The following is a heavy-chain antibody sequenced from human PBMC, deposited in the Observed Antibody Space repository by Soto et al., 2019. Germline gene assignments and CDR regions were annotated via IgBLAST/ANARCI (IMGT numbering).Heavy chain of an antibody. D-gene: IGHD1-26*01. CDR3: AHRAVYSGSYWDGGYFDY. CDR1: GFSLSTSGVG. J-gene: IGHJ4*02. V-gene: IGHV2-5*02. CDR2: IYWDDDK. Sequence: QITLKESGPTRVKPTQTLTLTCTFSGFSLSTSGVGVGWIRQPPRKALEWLALIYWDDDKRYSPSLKTSLTTPKDTPTNRLVLTMTDMDPVDTATYYCAHRAVYSGSYWDGGYFDYWGQGALVTISS.